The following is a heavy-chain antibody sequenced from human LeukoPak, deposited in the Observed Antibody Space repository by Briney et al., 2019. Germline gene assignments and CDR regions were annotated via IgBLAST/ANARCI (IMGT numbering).Heavy chain of an antibody. V-gene: IGHV3-53*01. CDR1: GFTVSSNY. D-gene: IGHD3-22*01. Sequence: GGSLRLSCAASGFTVSSNYMSWVRQAPGKGLEWVSVIYSGGSTYYADSAKGRFTISRDNSKNTLYLQMNSLRAEDTAVYYCARNVGSGYSPSYFDYWGQGTLVTVSS. CDR3: ARNVGSGYSPSYFDY. J-gene: IGHJ4*02. CDR2: IYSGGST.